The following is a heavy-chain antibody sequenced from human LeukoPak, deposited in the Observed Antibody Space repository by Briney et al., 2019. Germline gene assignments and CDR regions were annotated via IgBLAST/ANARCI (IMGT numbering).Heavy chain of an antibody. D-gene: IGHD6-19*01. Sequence: GGSLRLSCAASGFTFSSYTMNWVRQAPGKGLEWVSSITSSSYYIYYADSVKGRFTISRHNAKNSLYLQLNSLRAEDTAVYYCARASVAGLDYWGQGTLVTVSS. V-gene: IGHV3-21*01. CDR3: ARASVAGLDY. CDR2: ITSSSYYI. J-gene: IGHJ4*02. CDR1: GFTFSSYT.